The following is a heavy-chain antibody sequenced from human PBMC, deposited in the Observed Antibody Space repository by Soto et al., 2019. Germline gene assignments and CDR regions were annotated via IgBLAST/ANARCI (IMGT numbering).Heavy chain of an antibody. Sequence: SETLSLTCAVSGYSIASGYYWAWIRQSPGKGLEWIGSIYHAGSVYYNPSLNSRVALSLDTSRNQFSLQLNYVTPEDTAVYYCARVHCSAGTCLDGLDFWGQGTTVTVSS. CDR1: GYSIASGYY. CDR3: ARVHCSAGTCLDGLDF. CDR2: IYHAGSV. J-gene: IGHJ6*02. V-gene: IGHV4-38-2*01. D-gene: IGHD2-15*01.